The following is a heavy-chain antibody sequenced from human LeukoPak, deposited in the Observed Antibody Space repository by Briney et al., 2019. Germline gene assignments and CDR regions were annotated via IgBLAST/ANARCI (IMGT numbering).Heavy chain of an antibody. D-gene: IGHD3-3*02. J-gene: IGHJ5*02. CDR3: ARDPNAISNWFDP. Sequence: PSETLSLTCTVSGGSISTYYWSWIRQPPGKGLEWIGYIHYSGTTNYNPSLKNRVTISLDTSKNQFSLNLSSVTAADTAVYYCARDPNAISNWFDPWGQGTLVTVSS. CDR1: GGSISTYY. CDR2: IHYSGTT. V-gene: IGHV4-59*12.